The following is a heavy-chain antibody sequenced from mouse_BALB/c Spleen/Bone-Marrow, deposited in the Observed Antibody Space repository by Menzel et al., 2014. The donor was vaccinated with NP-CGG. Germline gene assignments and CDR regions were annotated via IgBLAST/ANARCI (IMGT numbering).Heavy chain of an antibody. D-gene: IGHD2-10*02. J-gene: IGHJ4*01. Sequence: VKLQESGAELVRPGASVKVSCKASGYNFTSYWINWVKQRPGQGLEWIGNIYPSDSYTNYNQNFKDKATLTVDKSSSTAYMQLSSPTSEDSAVYYCTRQYGNYYAMDYWGQGTSVTVSS. CDR1: GYNFTSYW. CDR3: TRQYGNYYAMDY. CDR2: IYPSDSYT. V-gene: IGHV1-69*02.